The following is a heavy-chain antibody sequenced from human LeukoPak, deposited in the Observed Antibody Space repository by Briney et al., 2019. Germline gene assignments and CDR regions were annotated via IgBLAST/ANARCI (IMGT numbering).Heavy chain of an antibody. CDR1: GGSTSSYY. Sequence: SETLSLTCTVSGGSTSSYYWSWVRQPPGKGLEWIGRIYYSESTNYNPSLRSRVTIALDTSRNQFSLHVSSVTAADAAVYHCARGGRKWGRWPYFDYWGQGTLVTVSS. D-gene: IGHD3-16*01. CDR2: IYYSEST. CDR3: ARGGRKWGRWPYFDY. J-gene: IGHJ4*02. V-gene: IGHV4-59*01.